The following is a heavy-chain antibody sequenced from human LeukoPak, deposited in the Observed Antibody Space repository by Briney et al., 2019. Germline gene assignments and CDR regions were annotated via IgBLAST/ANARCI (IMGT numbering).Heavy chain of an antibody. CDR3: ARLRYYGSGRFDAFDI. CDR1: GGSFTSSSSY. V-gene: IGHV4-39*01. J-gene: IGHJ3*02. CDR2: IYYIGTP. D-gene: IGHD3-10*01. Sequence: SETLSLTCTVSGGSFTSSSSYWGWIRQPPGKGLECIGNIYYIGTPFYNPSLKSRLTMSVDTSKNQFSLQLSSMTAADTAVYYCARLRYYGSGRFDAFDIWGQGTMVTVSS.